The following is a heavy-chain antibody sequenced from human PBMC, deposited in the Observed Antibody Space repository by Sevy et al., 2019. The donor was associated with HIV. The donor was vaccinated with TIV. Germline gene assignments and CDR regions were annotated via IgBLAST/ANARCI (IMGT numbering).Heavy chain of an antibody. CDR2: IRSKAYGGTT. D-gene: IGHD4-17*01. CDR1: GFTFGDYA. Sequence: GGPLRLSCTASGFTFGDYAMSWFRQAPGKGLEWVGFIRSKAYGGTTEYAASVKGRFTISRDDSKSIAYLQMNSLKTEDTAVYYCTRDEGTTVVSPFDYWGQGTLVTVSS. V-gene: IGHV3-49*03. J-gene: IGHJ4*02. CDR3: TRDEGTTVVSPFDY.